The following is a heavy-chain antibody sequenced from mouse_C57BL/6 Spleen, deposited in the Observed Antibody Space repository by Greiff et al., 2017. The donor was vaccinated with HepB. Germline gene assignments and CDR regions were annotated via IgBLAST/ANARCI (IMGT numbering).Heavy chain of an antibody. CDR2: INPGSGST. V-gene: IGHV1-54*01. Sequence: QVQLQQSGAELVRPGTSVKVSCKASGYAFTNYLIEWVKQRPGQGLEWIGVINPGSGSTNYNEKFKSKATLTVDTSSSTAYMQLSSLTSEDSAVYYCARWGPAEGYFDYWGQGTTLTVSS. CDR3: ARWGPAEGYFDY. CDR1: GYAFTNYL. J-gene: IGHJ2*01.